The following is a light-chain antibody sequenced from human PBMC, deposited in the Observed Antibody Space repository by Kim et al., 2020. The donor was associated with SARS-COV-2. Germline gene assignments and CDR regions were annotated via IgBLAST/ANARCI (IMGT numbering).Light chain of an antibody. V-gene: IGLV6-57*01. CDR1: SGDIASSY. CDR2: EDS. J-gene: IGLJ3*02. CDR3: QSYDSNNRV. Sequence: KTVTISCSRTSGDIASSYVHWYQQRPGSSPTTVIYEDSQRPSGVPDRFSGSIDSSSNSASLTISALKAADEADYYCQSYDSNNRVFGGGTRLTVL.